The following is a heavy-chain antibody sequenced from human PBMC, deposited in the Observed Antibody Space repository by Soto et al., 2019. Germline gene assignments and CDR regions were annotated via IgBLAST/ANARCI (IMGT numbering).Heavy chain of an antibody. CDR3: AKDRRLRFLEWLWGNNWFDP. Sequence: EVQLLESGGGLVQPGGSLRLSCAASGFTFSSYAMSWVRQAPGKGLEWVSAISGSGGSTYYADSVKGRFTISRDNSKNTLYLQMNSLRAEDTAVYYCAKDRRLRFLEWLWGNNWFDPWGQGTLVTVSS. J-gene: IGHJ5*02. V-gene: IGHV3-23*01. CDR2: ISGSGGST. CDR1: GFTFSSYA. D-gene: IGHD3-3*01.